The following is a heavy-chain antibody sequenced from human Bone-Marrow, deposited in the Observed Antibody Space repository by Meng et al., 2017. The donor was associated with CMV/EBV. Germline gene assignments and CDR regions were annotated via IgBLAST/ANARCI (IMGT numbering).Heavy chain of an antibody. D-gene: IGHD3-10*01. CDR2: IQYDGTNK. Sequence: GESLKISCAASGFLFSSFGMHWVRQAPGKGLEWVAFIQYDGTNKFYAGSVKGRFTISRDNSKNTLSLQMNSLRSDDTALYYCAIDAIFQSHGAGRLFYLDYWGQGSLVTVSS. CDR1: GFLFSSFG. V-gene: IGHV3-30*02. CDR3: AIDAIFQSHGAGRLFYLDY. J-gene: IGHJ4*02.